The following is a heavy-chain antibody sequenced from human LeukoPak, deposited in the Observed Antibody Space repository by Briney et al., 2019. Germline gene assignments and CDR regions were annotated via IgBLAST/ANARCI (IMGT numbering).Heavy chain of an antibody. V-gene: IGHV3-7*05. D-gene: IGHD5-18*01. CDR2: INQDGTEK. CDR1: KFTFSSYS. CDR3: ANPFPVDTAMPRDY. J-gene: IGHJ4*02. Sequence: QAGGSLRLSCAASKFTFSSYSMTWVRQAPGKGLEWVAYINQDGTEKYYVDSVKGRFTISRDNAQNSLYLQMNSLRAEDTAVYYCANPFPVDTAMPRDYWGQGTLVTVSS.